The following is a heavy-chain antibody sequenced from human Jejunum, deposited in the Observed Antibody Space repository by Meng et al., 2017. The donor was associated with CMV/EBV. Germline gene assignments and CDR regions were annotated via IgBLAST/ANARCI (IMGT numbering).Heavy chain of an antibody. J-gene: IGHJ4*02. CDR1: GFTFSSFS. V-gene: IGHV3-21*01. CDR3: ARGAGYGALDY. D-gene: IGHD3-10*01. CDR2: ISSPSTYV. Sequence: AASGFTFSSFSINWVRQAPGRGLGWVSSISSPSTYVYYADSVKGRFTISRDNAKNSLYLQMNSLRAEDTAMYYCARGAGYGALDYWGQGILVTVSS.